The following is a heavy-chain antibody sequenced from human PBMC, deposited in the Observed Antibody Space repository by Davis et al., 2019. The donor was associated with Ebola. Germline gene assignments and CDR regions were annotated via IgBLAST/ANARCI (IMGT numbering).Heavy chain of an antibody. CDR2: ISSSTI. CDR3: ARDHPLPGDWYFDL. J-gene: IGHJ2*01. Sequence: PGGSLRLSCAASGFTFSSYAMNWVRQAPGKGLEWVSYISSSTIYYADSVKGRFTISRDNVKNSLYLQMNSLRAEDTAVYYCARDHPLPGDWYFDLWGRGTLVTSPQ. V-gene: IGHV3-48*01. CDR1: GFTFSSYA.